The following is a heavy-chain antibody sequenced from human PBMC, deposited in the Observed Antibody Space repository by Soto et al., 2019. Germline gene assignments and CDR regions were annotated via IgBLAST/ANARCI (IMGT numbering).Heavy chain of an antibody. J-gene: IGHJ6*02. CDR1: GYTFTGYY. Sequence: GASVKVSCKASGYTFTGYYMHWVRQAPGQGLEWMGWISAYNGNTNYAQKLQGRVTMTTDTSTSTAYMELRSLRSDDTAVYYCARQLSMDVWGQGTTVTVSS. D-gene: IGHD6-6*01. CDR2: ISAYNGNT. V-gene: IGHV1-18*04. CDR3: ARQLSMDV.